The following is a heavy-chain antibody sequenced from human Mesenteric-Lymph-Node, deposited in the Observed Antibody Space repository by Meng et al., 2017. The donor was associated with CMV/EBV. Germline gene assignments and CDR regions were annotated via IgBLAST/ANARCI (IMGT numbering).Heavy chain of an antibody. CDR2: INPSGGST. D-gene: IGHD6-13*01. CDR3: AYPSSSWYGGFDY. J-gene: IGHJ4*02. Sequence: ASVKVSCKASGYTFTSYYMHWVRQAPGQGLEWMGIINPSGGSTSYAQKFQGRVTMTRDTSTSTVYMGLSSLRSEDTAVYYCAYPSSSWYGGFDYWGQGTLVTVSS. V-gene: IGHV1-46*01. CDR1: GYTFTSYY.